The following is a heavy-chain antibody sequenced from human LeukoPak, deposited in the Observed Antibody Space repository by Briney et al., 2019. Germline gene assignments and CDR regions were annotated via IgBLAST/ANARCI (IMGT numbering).Heavy chain of an antibody. CDR2: IYYSGST. J-gene: IGHJ4*02. CDR1: GGSISSYY. D-gene: IGHD3-3*01. CDR3: ARGRDDLGY. V-gene: IGHV4-59*01. Sequence: SETLSLTCTVSGGSISSYYWSWIRQPPGKGLEWIGYIYYSGSTNYNPSPKSRVTISVDTSKNQFSLKLSSVTAADTAVYYCARGRDDLGYWGQGTLVTVSS.